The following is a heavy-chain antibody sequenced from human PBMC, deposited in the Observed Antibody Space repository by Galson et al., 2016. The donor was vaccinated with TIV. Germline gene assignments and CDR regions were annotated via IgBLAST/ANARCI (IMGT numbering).Heavy chain of an antibody. CDR3: ATVGRAYGNSFDS. CDR1: GFSVKNAY. V-gene: IGHV3-53*01. J-gene: IGHJ5*01. D-gene: IGHD3-10*01. CDR2: IYGADDT. Sequence: LRLSCAVSGFSVKNAYMSWVRQPPGRGLEWLSLIYGADDTYYADSVEGRFTTSRDKSENTLSLQMDSLRAEDTAVYYCATVGRAYGNSFDSWGQGTLVTVSS.